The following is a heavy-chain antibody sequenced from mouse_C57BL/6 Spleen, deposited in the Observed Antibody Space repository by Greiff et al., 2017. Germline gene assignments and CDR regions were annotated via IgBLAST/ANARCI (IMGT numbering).Heavy chain of an antibody. V-gene: IGHV1-61*01. D-gene: IGHD1-1*01. Sequence: VQLQQPGAELVRPGSSVKLSCKASGYTFTSYWMDWVKQRPGQGLEWIGNIYPSDSETHYNQKFKDKATLTVDKSSSTAYMQLSSLTSEDSAVYYCARQGGYYYGSSQYYFDYWGQGTTLTVSS. CDR3: ARQGGYYYGSSQYYFDY. CDR1: GYTFTSYW. J-gene: IGHJ2*01. CDR2: IYPSDSET.